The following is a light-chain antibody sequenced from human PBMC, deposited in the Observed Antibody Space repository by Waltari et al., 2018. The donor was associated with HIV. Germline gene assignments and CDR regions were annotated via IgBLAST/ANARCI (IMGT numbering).Light chain of an antibody. CDR1: TSNIGSNS. V-gene: IGLV1-47*01. CDR2: RNN. CDR3: VVWDDTLRGVI. J-gene: IGLJ2*01. Sequence: SVLTQPPSASGTPGQRVTISCSGSTSNIGSNSVFWYQHLPGTAPNLLFHRNNRRPSGVPDRFSVSTSGTSASLAISGLRSEDEAEYYCVVWDDTLRGVIFGGGTKVAVL.